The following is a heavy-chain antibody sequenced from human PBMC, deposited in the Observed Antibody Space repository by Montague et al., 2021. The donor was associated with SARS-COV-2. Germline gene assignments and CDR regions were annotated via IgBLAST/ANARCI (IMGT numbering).Heavy chain of an antibody. J-gene: IGHJ4*02. D-gene: IGHD6-19*01. CDR1: GESIDRDTYY. CDR3: ARPGSVSGWFYFDD. V-gene: IGHV4-39*02. CDR2: LSSSGST. Sequence: SDTLSLTCIVSGESIDRDTYYWGWIRQSPGKGLEWIGSLSSSGSTYYNPSLRSRVTMSMDTSKNHFSLKVNSVTATDTAVYFCARPGSVSGWFYFDDWGQGTLVSVS.